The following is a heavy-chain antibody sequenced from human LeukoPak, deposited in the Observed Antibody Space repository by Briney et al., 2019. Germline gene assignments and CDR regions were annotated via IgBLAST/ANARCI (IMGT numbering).Heavy chain of an antibody. D-gene: IGHD4-23*01. CDR3: ARQGGLGTPASGSLEAFEC. CDR2: FYVSGSI. V-gene: IGHV4-4*07. Sequence: SETLSLTCTVSGGSISTYYWSWVRQPAGKGLEWIGRFYVSGSIDYNPSLKSRITISVDKSKNQFSLKLTSVTAADTAVYYCARQGGLGTPASGSLEAFECRGQGTLVTVSS. CDR1: GGSISTYY. J-gene: IGHJ4*02.